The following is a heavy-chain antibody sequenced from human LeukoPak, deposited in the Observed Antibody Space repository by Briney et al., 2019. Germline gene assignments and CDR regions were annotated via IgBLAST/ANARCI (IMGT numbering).Heavy chain of an antibody. Sequence: SVKVSCKASGGTFSSYAISWVRQAPGQGLEWMGGIIPIFGTANYAQKFQGRVTITADESTSTAYMELSSLRSEDTAVYYRASPTRNYDFWSGYFAFDIWGQGTMVTVSS. CDR2: IIPIFGTA. J-gene: IGHJ3*02. CDR1: GGTFSSYA. V-gene: IGHV1-69*13. D-gene: IGHD3-3*01. CDR3: ASPTRNYDFWSGYFAFDI.